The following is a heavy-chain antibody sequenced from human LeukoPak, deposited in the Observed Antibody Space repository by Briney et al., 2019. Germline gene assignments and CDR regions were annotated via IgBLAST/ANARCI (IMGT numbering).Heavy chain of an antibody. D-gene: IGHD1/OR15-1a*01. J-gene: IGHJ4*02. CDR1: GCAFSTYA. CDR2: ISFDGNEI. V-gene: IGHV3-30*04. Sequence: GGSLRLSCAAPGCAFSTYAMHWVRQAPGKGLEWVAVISFDGNEIYYADSVKGRFTISRDNSKNTLYLQMNSLRTEDTAVYYCARRGGTTAHFDFWGQGTLVTVSS. CDR3: ARRGGTTAHFDF.